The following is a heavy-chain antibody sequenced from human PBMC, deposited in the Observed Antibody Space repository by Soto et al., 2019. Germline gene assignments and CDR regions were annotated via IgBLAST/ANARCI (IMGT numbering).Heavy chain of an antibody. D-gene: IGHD3-16*02. CDR1: GGSISSGGYY. Sequence: QVQLQESGPGLVKPSQTLSLTCTVSGGSISSGGYYWSWIRQHPVKGLEWIGFISYSGSTYYNPYLKSRVAISVDTSQTQFSLILTSVTAADTAVYYCSGRRLSFDSWGQGTLVTVSS. V-gene: IGHV4-31*03. J-gene: IGHJ4*02. CDR3: SGRRLSFDS. CDR2: ISYSGST.